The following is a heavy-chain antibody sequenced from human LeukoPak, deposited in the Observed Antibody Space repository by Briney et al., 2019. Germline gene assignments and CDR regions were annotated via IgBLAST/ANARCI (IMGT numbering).Heavy chain of an antibody. D-gene: IGHD2-15*01. CDR2: IKQDGSEK. V-gene: IGHV3-7*03. CDR3: ARDLAAYDAFDI. Sequence: GGSLRLSCAASGFTFSSYWMSWVRQAPGKGLEWVANIKQDGSEKYYVDSMKGRFTISRDDAKNSLYLQMNSLRAEDTAVYYCARDLAAYDAFDIWGQGTMVTVSS. CDR1: GFTFSSYW. J-gene: IGHJ3*02.